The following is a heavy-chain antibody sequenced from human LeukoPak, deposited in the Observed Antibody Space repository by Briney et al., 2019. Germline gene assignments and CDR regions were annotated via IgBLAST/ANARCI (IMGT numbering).Heavy chain of an antibody. V-gene: IGHV3-33*01. J-gene: IGHJ4*02. CDR3: ARDNSPYYDFWSGSYPDY. CDR1: GFTFSSYG. D-gene: IGHD3-3*01. CDR2: IWCDGSNK. Sequence: PGRSLRLSCAASGFTFSSYGMHWVRQAPGKGLEWVAVIWCDGSNKYYADSVKGRFTISRDNSKNTLYLQMNSLRAEDTAVYYCARDNSPYYDFWSGSYPDYWGQGTLVTVSS.